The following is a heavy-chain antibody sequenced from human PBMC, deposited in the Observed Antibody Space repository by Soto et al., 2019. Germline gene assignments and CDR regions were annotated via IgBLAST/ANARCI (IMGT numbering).Heavy chain of an antibody. D-gene: IGHD4-17*01. J-gene: IGHJ4*02. CDR1: GYTFTAYY. CDR3: ERVHQGIMVTTHLDY. CDR2: INPNGGGT. V-gene: IGHV1-2*02. Sequence: ASVKVSCKASGYTFTAYYMHWVRQAPGQGLEWMGWINPNGGGTNYAQSFQGRVTMTRDTSISTAYMELSSLRSDDTAVYYRERVHQGIMVTTHLDYWGQGALVTVSS.